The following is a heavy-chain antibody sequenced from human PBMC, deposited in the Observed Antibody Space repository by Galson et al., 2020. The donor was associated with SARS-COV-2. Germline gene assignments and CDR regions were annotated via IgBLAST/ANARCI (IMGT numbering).Heavy chain of an antibody. D-gene: IGHD2-8*01. V-gene: IGHV3-11*01. Sequence: GESLKISCAASGFTFSDYYMSWIRQAPGKGLEWVSYISSSGSTIYYADSVKGRFTISRDNAKNSLYLQMNSLRAEDTAVYYCASSGYCTNGVCYMGWYFDLWGRGTLVTVSS. J-gene: IGHJ2*01. CDR3: ASSGYCTNGVCYMGWYFDL. CDR1: GFTFSDYY. CDR2: ISSSGSTI.